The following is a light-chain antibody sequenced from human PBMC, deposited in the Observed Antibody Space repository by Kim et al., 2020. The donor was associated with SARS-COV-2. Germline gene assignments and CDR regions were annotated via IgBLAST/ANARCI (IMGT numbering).Light chain of an antibody. CDR2: YDS. V-gene: IGLV3-21*04. CDR1: SIGSKS. Sequence: ALGKTARITCGGSSIGSKSVRWYQQKPGQAPVVVINYDSDRPSGIAERFSGSKSGNTATLAISRVEAGDEADYDCQVWDASSDLVVFGGGTKLTVL. CDR3: QVWDASSDLVV. J-gene: IGLJ3*02.